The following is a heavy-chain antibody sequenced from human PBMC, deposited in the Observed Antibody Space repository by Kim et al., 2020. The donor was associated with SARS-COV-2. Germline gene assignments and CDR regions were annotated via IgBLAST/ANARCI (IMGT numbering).Heavy chain of an antibody. CDR3: ASTDRNCSSTSCYGSSMDV. CDR2: ISYDGSNK. CDR1: GFTFSSYG. D-gene: IGHD2-2*01. V-gene: IGHV3-30*03. J-gene: IGHJ6*02. Sequence: GGSLRLSCAASGFTFSSYGMHWVRQAPGKGLEWVAVISYDGSNKYYADSVKGRFTISRDNSKNTLYLQMNSLRAEDTAVYYCASTDRNCSSTSCYGSSMDVWGQGTTVTVSS.